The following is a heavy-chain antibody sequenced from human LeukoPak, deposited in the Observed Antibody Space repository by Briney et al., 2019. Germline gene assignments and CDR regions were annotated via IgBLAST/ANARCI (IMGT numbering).Heavy chain of an antibody. CDR3: ARAFDIVVVVAATSAFDY. CDR1: GFTFSSYE. Sequence: PGGSLRLSCAASGFTFSSYEMNWVRQAPGKGLEWVSYISSSGSTIYYADSVKGRFTISRDNAKNSLYLQMNSLRAEDTAVYYCARAFDIVVVVAATSAFDYWGQGTLVTVSS. V-gene: IGHV3-48*03. J-gene: IGHJ4*02. D-gene: IGHD2-15*01. CDR2: ISSSGSTI.